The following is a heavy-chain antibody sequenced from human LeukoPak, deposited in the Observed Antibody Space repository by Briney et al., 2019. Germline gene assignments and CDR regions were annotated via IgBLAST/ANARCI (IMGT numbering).Heavy chain of an antibody. CDR3: ARVWFGYFFQ. V-gene: IGHV3-53*01. J-gene: IGHJ4*02. CDR1: GFDISYNY. Sequence: PGGSLRLSRVASGFDISYNYVGWVRQAPGKGLEWVSVIHTGGTTHYADSVKGRFTISKDNSNNTVYLQMNSVRVEDTAVYYCARVWFGYFFQWGQGALVTVSS. D-gene: IGHD3-10*01. CDR2: IHTGGTT.